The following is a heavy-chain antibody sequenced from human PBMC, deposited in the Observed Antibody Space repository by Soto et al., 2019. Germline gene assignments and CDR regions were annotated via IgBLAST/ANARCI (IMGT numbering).Heavy chain of an antibody. CDR2: IFSNDEK. CDR3: ARMVWFGEKTYNWFDP. D-gene: IGHD3-10*01. J-gene: IGHJ5*02. Sequence: QVTLKESGPVLVKPTETLTLTCTVSGFSLSNARMGVSWIRQPPGKALEWLAHIFSNDEKSYSTSLKSRLTISNDTSKSQVVLIMTNMDPVDTATYYCARMVWFGEKTYNWFDPWGQGTLVTVSS. V-gene: IGHV2-26*01. CDR1: GFSLSNARMG.